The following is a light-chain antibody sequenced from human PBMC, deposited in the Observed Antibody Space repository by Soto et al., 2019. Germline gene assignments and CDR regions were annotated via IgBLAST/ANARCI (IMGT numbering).Light chain of an antibody. CDR1: SSDIGGYNY. Sequence: QSVLTQPASVSGSPGQSITIACTGTSSDIGGYNYVSWSQQHPGKAPQLMIYEVSNRPSGVSNRFSGSKSGNTASQTISGLQAEDEADYYCSSYTSSSTFVFGTGTKVTVL. V-gene: IGLV2-14*01. CDR2: EVS. CDR3: SSYTSSSTFV. J-gene: IGLJ1*01.